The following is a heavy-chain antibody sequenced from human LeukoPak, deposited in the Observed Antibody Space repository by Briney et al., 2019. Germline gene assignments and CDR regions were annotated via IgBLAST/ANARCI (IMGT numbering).Heavy chain of an antibody. D-gene: IGHD3-22*01. CDR2: ISGSGGST. CDR1: GFTFNSYA. Sequence: GGALRLSCAASGFTFNSYAMSWVRQAPGEGLEWVSAISGSGGSTYYADSVKGRFTISRDNAKNSLYLQMNSLRPEDTAVYYCARGLAYYYDSTAYFLDYWGQGTLVTVSS. V-gene: IGHV3-23*01. J-gene: IGHJ4*02. CDR3: ARGLAYYYDSTAYFLDY.